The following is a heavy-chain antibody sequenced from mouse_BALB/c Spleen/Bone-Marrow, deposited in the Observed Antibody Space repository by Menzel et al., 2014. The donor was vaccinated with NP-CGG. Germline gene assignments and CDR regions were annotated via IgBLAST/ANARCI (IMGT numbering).Heavy chain of an antibody. J-gene: IGHJ2*01. V-gene: IGHV5-9-4*01. CDR3: SRNSNYSFDF. CDR2: ISNGGNYT. D-gene: IGHD2-5*01. Sequence: EVKLVESGGALVKPGGSLKLSCAASGFTFSDYAMSWVRQSPEKRLEWVAEISNGGNYTYYPDTVTGRFTISRDNAKNTLYLEMSSLRSEDTAMYCCSRNSNYSFDFWGQGTTRTVSS. CDR1: GFTFSDYA.